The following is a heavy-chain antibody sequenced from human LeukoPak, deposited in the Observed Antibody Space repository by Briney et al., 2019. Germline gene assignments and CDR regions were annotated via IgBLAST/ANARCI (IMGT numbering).Heavy chain of an antibody. D-gene: IGHD3-10*01. CDR2: ISGSGGST. Sequence: PGRSLRLSCAASGFTFSSYAMSWVRQAPGKGLEWVSAISGSGGSTYYADSVKGRFTISRDNSKNTLYLQMNSLRAEDTAVYYCAKDLTMVRNHYYYGMDIWGQGTTVTVPS. J-gene: IGHJ6*02. CDR3: AKDLTMVRNHYYYGMDI. CDR1: GFTFSSYA. V-gene: IGHV3-23*01.